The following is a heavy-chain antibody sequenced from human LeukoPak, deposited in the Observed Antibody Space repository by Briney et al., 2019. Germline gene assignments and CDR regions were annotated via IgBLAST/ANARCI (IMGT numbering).Heavy chain of an antibody. D-gene: IGHD2-2*01. Sequence: PGGSLRLSCAASGFTFSSYAMSWVRQAPGKGLEWVSAISGSGGSTYYADSVKGRFTISRDNSKNTLYLQMNSLGAEDTAVYYCAKGDFVVVPAAEDYWGQGTLVTVSS. CDR1: GFTFSSYA. CDR2: ISGSGGST. J-gene: IGHJ4*02. V-gene: IGHV3-23*01. CDR3: AKGDFVVVPAAEDY.